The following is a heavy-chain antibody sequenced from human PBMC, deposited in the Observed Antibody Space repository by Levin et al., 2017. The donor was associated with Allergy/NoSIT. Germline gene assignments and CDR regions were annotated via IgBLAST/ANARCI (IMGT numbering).Heavy chain of an antibody. CDR3: ARGRECSSAACYGSGDC. CDR2: ISGSGFDS. Sequence: PGGSLRLSCAASGFTFSNFAMIWVRQAPGKGLEWVAAISGSGFDSYYTDSVRGRFTISRDNSKNTLHLEMNDPRAEDTAVYYCARGRECSSAACYGSGDCWGQGTLVIVSS. V-gene: IGHV3-23*01. CDR1: GFTFSNFA. J-gene: IGHJ4*02. D-gene: IGHD2-2*01.